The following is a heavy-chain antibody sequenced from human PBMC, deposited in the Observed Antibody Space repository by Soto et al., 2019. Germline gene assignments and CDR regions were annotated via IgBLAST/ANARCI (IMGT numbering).Heavy chain of an antibody. CDR2: IYYSGST. D-gene: IGHD3-22*01. J-gene: IGHJ5*02. CDR1: GGSISSGGYY. Sequence: QVQLQESGPGLVKPSQTLSLTCTVSGGSISSGGYYWSWIRQHPGKGLEWIGYIYYSGSTYYNPYPKSRVTISVDTSKNQFSLKLSSVTAADTAVYYCATYDSSDYYSGSPIGWFDPWGQGTLVTVSS. V-gene: IGHV4-31*03. CDR3: ATYDSSDYYSGSPIGWFDP.